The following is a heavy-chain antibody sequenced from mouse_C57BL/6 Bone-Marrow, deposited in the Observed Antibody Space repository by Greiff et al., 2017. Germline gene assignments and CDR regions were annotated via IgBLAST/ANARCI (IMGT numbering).Heavy chain of an antibody. CDR3: ASRYYYGSTHVDY. CDR1: GYTFTSYW. J-gene: IGHJ2*01. V-gene: IGHV1-59*01. Sequence: QVQLKQPGAELVRPGTSVKLSCKASGYTFTSYWMHWVKQRPGQGLEWIGVIDPSDSYTNYNQKFKGKATLTVDTSSSTAYMQLSSLTSEDSAVYYCASRYYYGSTHVDYWGQGTTLTVSS. CDR2: IDPSDSYT. D-gene: IGHD1-1*01.